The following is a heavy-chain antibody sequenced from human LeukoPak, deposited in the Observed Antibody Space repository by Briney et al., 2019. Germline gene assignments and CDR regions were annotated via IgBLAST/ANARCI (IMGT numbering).Heavy chain of an antibody. V-gene: IGHV4-34*01. CDR3: ARGMVGYSSSWFIFGWFDP. J-gene: IGHJ5*02. CDR1: GFTFSSYA. Sequence: PGGSLRLSCAASGFTFSSYAMSWVRQAPGKGLEWIGEINHSGSTNYNPSLKSRVTISVDTSKNQFSLKLSSVTAADTAVYYCARGMVGYSSSWFIFGWFDPWGQGTLVTVSS. D-gene: IGHD6-13*01. CDR2: INHSGST.